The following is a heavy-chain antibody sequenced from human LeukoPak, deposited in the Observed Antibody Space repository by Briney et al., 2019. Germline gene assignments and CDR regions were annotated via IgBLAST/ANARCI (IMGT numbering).Heavy chain of an antibody. CDR3: TKNTGDFDI. CDR1: GFTVSSNY. Sequence: PGGSLRLSCAASGFTVSSNYMSWVRRAPGKGLEWVGRVKSVAEGGTSEYGKPVKGRFTISRDDSKKTVYLQMHNLSTEDTGLYYCTKNTGDFDIWGQGTMVIVSS. CDR2: VKSVAEGGTS. D-gene: IGHD2-21*01. J-gene: IGHJ3*02. V-gene: IGHV3-15*01.